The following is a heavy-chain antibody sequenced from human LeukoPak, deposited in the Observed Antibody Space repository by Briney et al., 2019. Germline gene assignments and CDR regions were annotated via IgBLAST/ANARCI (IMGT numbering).Heavy chain of an antibody. V-gene: IGHV1-46*01. CDR1: GYTFTSYY. CDR3: ARRVSDYYYMDV. CDR2: INPSGGST. Sequence: ASVKVSCTASGYTFTSYYMHWVRQAPGQGLEWMGIINPSGGSTSYAQKFQGRVTMTRDMSTSTVYMELSSLRSEDTAVYYCARRVSDYYYMDVWGKGTTVTVSS. J-gene: IGHJ6*03.